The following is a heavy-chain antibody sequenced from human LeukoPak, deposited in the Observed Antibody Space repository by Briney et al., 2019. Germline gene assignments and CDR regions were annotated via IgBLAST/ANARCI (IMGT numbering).Heavy chain of an antibody. Sequence: SETLSLTCTVSGGSISSSSYYWGWIRQPPGKGLEWIGSIYYSGSTYYTPSLKSRVTISVDTSKNQFSLKLSSVTAADTAVYYCARDPTTVTTIFDSWGQGTLVTVSS. CDR1: GGSISSSSYY. D-gene: IGHD4-17*01. J-gene: IGHJ4*02. CDR3: ARDPTTVTTIFDS. CDR2: IYYSGST. V-gene: IGHV4-39*07.